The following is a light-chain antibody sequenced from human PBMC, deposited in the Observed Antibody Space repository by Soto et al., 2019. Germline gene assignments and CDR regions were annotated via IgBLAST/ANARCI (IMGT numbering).Light chain of an antibody. CDR2: VVS. Sequence: DIQMAQSPSSLSASVGDRVTITCRASQNIDRYLSWYQQKPGKAPKLLMYVVSNLQSGVPSRFSGSGSGTDFSLTRTSLQPEDFATYYCQQSYSPPHTFGQGTKLEIK. J-gene: IGKJ2*01. V-gene: IGKV1-39*01. CDR1: QNIDRY. CDR3: QQSYSPPHT.